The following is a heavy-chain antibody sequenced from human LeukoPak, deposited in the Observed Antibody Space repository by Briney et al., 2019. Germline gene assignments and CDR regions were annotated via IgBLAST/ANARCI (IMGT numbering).Heavy chain of an antibody. CDR2: SSNIPTTT. Sequence: PGGSLRLSCAASGFTLNDYNMHWVRQAPGKGLEWVSYSSNIPTTTFYTDSVKGRFTISRDNAKNSLYLQMNNLRAEDTAVYYCARSNGLRYFDRWGQGTLVTVSS. CDR1: GFTLNDYN. CDR3: ARSNGLRYFDR. V-gene: IGHV3-48*04. D-gene: IGHD4-11*01. J-gene: IGHJ4*02.